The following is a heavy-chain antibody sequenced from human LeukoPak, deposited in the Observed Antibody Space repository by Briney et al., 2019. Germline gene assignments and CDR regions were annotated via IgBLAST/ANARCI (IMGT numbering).Heavy chain of an antibody. J-gene: IGHJ4*02. D-gene: IGHD3-10*01. CDR3: AKVAKYYYGSETYYFFEH. V-gene: IGHV4-34*01. CDR1: GGSFSGYY. Sequence: PSETLSLTCAVDGGSFSGYYWSWVRQPPGKGLEWLGEINHSGSTNYNPSLKSRVTISVDTSKNQFSLKLSSVTAEDTAIYYCAKVAKYYYGSETYYFFEHWGQGTPVTASS. CDR2: INHSGST.